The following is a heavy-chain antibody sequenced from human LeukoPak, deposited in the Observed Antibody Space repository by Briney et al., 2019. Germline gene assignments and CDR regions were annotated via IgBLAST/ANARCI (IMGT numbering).Heavy chain of an antibody. V-gene: IGHV4-34*01. D-gene: IGHD6-13*01. Sequence: SETLSLTCAVYGGSFSGYYWSWIRQPPGKGLEWIGEINHSGSTYYNPSLKSRVTISVDTSKNQFSLKLSSVTAADTAVYYCARVRIAAAGHNWFDPWGQGTLVTVSS. CDR3: ARVRIAAAGHNWFDP. J-gene: IGHJ5*02. CDR2: INHSGST. CDR1: GGSFSGYY.